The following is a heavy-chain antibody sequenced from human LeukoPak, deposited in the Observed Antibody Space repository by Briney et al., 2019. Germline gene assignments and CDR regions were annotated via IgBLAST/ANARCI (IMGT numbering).Heavy chain of an antibody. J-gene: IGHJ4*02. CDR3: ARRDPRDY. D-gene: IGHD5-24*01. Sequence: ASVKVSCKASGYTFTGYYMHWVRQAPGQGLEWMGRITTNSGDTNYAQKFQGRVTMTRDTSINTAYMELNRLSSDDTAVYYCARRDPRDYWGQGTLVTVSS. CDR2: ITTNSGDT. CDR1: GYTFTGYY. V-gene: IGHV1-2*06.